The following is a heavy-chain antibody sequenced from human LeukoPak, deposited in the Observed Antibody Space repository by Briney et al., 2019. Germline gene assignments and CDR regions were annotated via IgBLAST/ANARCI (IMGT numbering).Heavy chain of an antibody. D-gene: IGHD5-18*01. CDR2: ISGSGGNS. Sequence: GGSLRLSCAASGFTFSSYAMNWVRQSPVKGLEWVSGISGSGGNSFYADSVKGRFSTSGDNAKNTLYLHMNNLRAEDTAIYYCTKDTLRSGYPSQFDYWGQGILVTVSS. J-gene: IGHJ4*02. CDR1: GFTFSSYA. CDR3: TKDTLRSGYPSQFDY. V-gene: IGHV3-23*01.